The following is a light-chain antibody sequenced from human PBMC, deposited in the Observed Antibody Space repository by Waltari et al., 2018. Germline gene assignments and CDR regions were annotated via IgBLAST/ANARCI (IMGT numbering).Light chain of an antibody. Sequence: EIVLTPSPVTLSSSPGDRATLSCRASQSVSSSYLAWYQQKPGQAPRLLIYGASSRATGITDRFSGSGSGTDFTLTISRLEPEDFAVYYCQQYGRSPRTFGQGTTVEIK. CDR3: QQYGRSPRT. CDR2: GAS. CDR1: QSVSSSY. V-gene: IGKV3-20*01. J-gene: IGKJ1*01.